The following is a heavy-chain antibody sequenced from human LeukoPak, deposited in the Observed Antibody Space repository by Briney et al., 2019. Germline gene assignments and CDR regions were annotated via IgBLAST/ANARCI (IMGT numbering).Heavy chain of an antibody. CDR1: GGSISSSSYN. CDR3: ASAVGYCSGGSCEINWFDP. J-gene: IGHJ5*02. D-gene: IGHD2-15*01. V-gene: IGHV4-39*07. Sequence: PSETLSLTCTVSGGSISSSSYNWGWIRQPPGKGLEWIGSFDNSGSTYYNPSLKSRVTTSVDTSKNQFSLKLSSVTAADTAVYYCASAVGYCSGGSCEINWFDPWGQGTLVTVSS. CDR2: FDNSGST.